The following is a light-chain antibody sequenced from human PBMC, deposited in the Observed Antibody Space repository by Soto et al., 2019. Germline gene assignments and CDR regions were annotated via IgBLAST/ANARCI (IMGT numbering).Light chain of an antibody. CDR3: QQSYSTPIT. Sequence: DIHMTHSPSSLSSSVGYIFTITCRASQTISSYLNWYQQKPGKAPKLLIYVASSLQGGVPSRFSGSGSGTDFTLTIGSLQPDDFATYYCQQSYSTPITFGQGTRLEIK. CDR2: VAS. J-gene: IGKJ5*01. V-gene: IGKV1-39*01. CDR1: QTISSY.